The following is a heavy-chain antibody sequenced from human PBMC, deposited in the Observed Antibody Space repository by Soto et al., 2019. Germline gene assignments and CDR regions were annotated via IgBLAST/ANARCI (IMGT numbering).Heavy chain of an antibody. CDR1: GGSIRSSSDY. Sequence: SETLSLTCTVSGGSIRSSSDYWGWIRQPPGKGLEWIGSIYYSGSTYYNPSLKSRVTISVDTSKNQFSLKLSSVTAADTAVYYCARHLNWESQQDYWGQGTLVTVSS. CDR2: IYYSGST. CDR3: ARHLNWESQQDY. V-gene: IGHV4-39*01. J-gene: IGHJ4*02. D-gene: IGHD7-27*01.